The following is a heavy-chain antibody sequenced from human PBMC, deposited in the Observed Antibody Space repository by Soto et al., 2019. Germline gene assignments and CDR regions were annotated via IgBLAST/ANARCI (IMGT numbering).Heavy chain of an antibody. J-gene: IGHJ1*01. CDR3: SKFKYSTSVRYLQH. D-gene: IGHD6-6*01. CDR2: INPRDSDT. CDR1: GYSFTTYW. Sequence: GESLKISWKGSGYSFTTYWIGWVRQMPGKGLEWMGLINPRDSDTRYSPSFQGQVTTSADKSINTAYLQWSSLKASDTAMYYCSKFKYSTSVRYLQHWGQGTPVTVSS. V-gene: IGHV5-51*01.